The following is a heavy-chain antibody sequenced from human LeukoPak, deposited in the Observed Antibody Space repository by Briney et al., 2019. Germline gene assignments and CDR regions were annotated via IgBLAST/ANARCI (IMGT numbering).Heavy chain of an antibody. CDR1: GGSFSGYY. CDR2: INHSGST. V-gene: IGHV4-34*01. D-gene: IGHD3-22*01. J-gene: IGHJ4*02. CDR3: ASSYYYDSSGYYYRTAPLDY. Sequence: SETLSLTCAVYGGSFSGYYWSWIRQPPGKGLEWIGEINHSGSTNYNPSLKSRVTISVDTSKNQFSLKLSSVTAADTAVYYCASSYYYDSSGYYYRTAPLDYWGQGTLVTVSS.